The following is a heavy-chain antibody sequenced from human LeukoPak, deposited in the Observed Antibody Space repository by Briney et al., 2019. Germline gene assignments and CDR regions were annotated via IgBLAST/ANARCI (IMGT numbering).Heavy chain of an antibody. J-gene: IGHJ4*02. D-gene: IGHD6-19*01. CDR3: AKRSSGWWQFDY. CDR1: GYKFNTHW. CDR2: IYAGDSDT. V-gene: IGHV5-51*01. Sequence: GESLKISCQGSGYKFNTHWIGWVRQMPGKGLEWMGIIYAGDSDTRYSPSFQGQVTISVDKSISTAYLQWSSLKASDTAMYYCAKRSSGWWQFDYWGQGTLVTVSS.